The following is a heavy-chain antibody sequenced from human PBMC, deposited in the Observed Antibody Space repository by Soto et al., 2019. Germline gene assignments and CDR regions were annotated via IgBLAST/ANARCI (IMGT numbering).Heavy chain of an antibody. J-gene: IGHJ6*03. CDR2: IYYSGST. V-gene: IGHV4-39*01. CDR3: ARLSCSSTSCYAGPNPSQLLPCCFGWGYMDV. Sequence: SETLSLTCTVSGGSISSSSYYWGWIRQPPGKGLEWIGSIYYSGSTYYNPSLKSRVTISVDSSKNRFSLKPSSVTAADTAVSYCARLSCSSTSCYAGPNPSQLLPCCFGWGYMDVWGKGTTVTVSS. D-gene: IGHD2-2*01. CDR1: GGSISSSSYY.